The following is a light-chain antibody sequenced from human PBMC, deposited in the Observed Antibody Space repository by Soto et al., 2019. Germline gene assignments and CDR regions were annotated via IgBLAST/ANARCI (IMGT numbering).Light chain of an antibody. Sequence: QSALTQPASVSGSSGQSITISCTGTSSDVGGYNYVSWYQQLPGKAPKLMIYDVSDRHSGVSNRFSASKSGNTASLTISGLQAEDEADYYCSSYRSSSTLYVFGTGTKVTVL. J-gene: IGLJ1*01. V-gene: IGLV2-14*03. CDR1: SSDVGGYNY. CDR2: DVS. CDR3: SSYRSSSTLYV.